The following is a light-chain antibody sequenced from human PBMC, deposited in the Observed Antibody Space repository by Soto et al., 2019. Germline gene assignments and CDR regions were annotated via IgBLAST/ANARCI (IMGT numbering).Light chain of an antibody. CDR3: QQYNNWPRT. V-gene: IGKV3-15*01. Sequence: EIVMTQSPATLSVSHGGRATLSYGGSHSVSSSLAGYQQKPGQAPRLLIYGASTRATGIPARFSGSGSGTEFTLTISSLQSEDFAVYYCQQYNNWPRTFGQGTKVDIK. CDR1: HSVSSS. J-gene: IGKJ1*01. CDR2: GAS.